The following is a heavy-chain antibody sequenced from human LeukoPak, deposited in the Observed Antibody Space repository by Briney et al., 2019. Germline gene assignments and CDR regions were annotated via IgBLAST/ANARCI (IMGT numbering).Heavy chain of an antibody. Sequence: GGSLRLSCAASGFTFSNYWMHWVRQAPGKGLMWVSHINNDGSSTDYADSVKGRFTISRDNSKNTLSLQMNSLRAEDTAIYYCTRSGYRHPYHFDSWGQGTLVTVSS. D-gene: IGHD3-22*01. V-gene: IGHV3-74*01. CDR3: TRSGYRHPYHFDS. CDR2: INNDGSST. CDR1: GFTFSNYW. J-gene: IGHJ4*02.